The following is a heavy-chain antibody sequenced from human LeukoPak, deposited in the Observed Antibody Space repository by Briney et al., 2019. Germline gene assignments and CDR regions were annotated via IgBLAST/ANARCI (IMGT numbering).Heavy chain of an antibody. CDR1: GGSISSYY. CDR3: ARGLVVTAILGPYYGMDV. CDR2: IYYSGST. D-gene: IGHD2-21*02. V-gene: IGHV4-59*01. J-gene: IGHJ6*02. Sequence: PSETLSLTCTVSGGSISSYYWSWIRQPPGKGLEWIGYIYYSGSTNYNPSLKSRVTISVDTSKNQFSLKLSSVTAADTAVYYCARGLVVTAILGPYYGMDVWGQGTTVTVSS.